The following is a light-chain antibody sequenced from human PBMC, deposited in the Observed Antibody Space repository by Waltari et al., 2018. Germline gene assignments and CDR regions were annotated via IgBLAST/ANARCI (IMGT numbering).Light chain of an antibody. CDR1: QSVTNY. CDR3: QQRSKWPLT. J-gene: IGKJ4*01. CDR2: DAS. Sequence: DIVLTQSPATLSLSPGERATLSYRASQSVTNYLAWYQLKPGQAPRLLIYDASNMATGIPARFSGSGSGTDFTLTISNLEPEDSAVYYCQQRSKWPLTFGRGTKVEIK. V-gene: IGKV3-11*01.